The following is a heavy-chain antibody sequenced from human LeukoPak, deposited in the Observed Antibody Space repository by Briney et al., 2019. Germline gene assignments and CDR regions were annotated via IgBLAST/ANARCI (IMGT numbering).Heavy chain of an antibody. V-gene: IGHV1-46*01. D-gene: IGHD6-19*01. CDR1: GYTFTDYH. CDR2: INPSGGST. J-gene: IGHJ5*02. Sequence: ASVKVSCKASGYTFTDYHMHWVRQAPGQGLEWMGIINPSGGSTTYAEKFQGRVTMTRDTSTSTVYMELTSLRSEDTAVYYCARDSLRTAIAMAGGNWFDPWGQGTLVTDSP. CDR3: ARDSLRTAIAMAGGNWFDP.